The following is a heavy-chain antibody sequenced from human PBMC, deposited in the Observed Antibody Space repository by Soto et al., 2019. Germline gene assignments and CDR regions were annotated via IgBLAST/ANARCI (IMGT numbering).Heavy chain of an antibody. CDR3: ARDACLYRRGAYYDH. J-gene: IGHJ4*02. D-gene: IGHD3-10*01. CDR1: GFTFSTYA. V-gene: IGHV3-30-3*01. CDR2: ISYTGANQ. Sequence: QVRLVESGGGAVQPGDSLRLSCDASGFTFSTYALHWVRQAPGKGLEWVAFISYTGANQYYAAAVKGRFTVSRDNSKNIASLQMTSLKPEDSAVYSCARDACLYRRGAYYDHWGQGTLVTVSS.